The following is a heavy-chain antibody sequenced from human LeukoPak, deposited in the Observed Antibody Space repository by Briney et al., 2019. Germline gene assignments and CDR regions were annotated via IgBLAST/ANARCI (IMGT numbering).Heavy chain of an antibody. V-gene: IGHV4-61*02. CDR3: AREDHYGDYDQH. CDR1: GGSISSGSYY. CDR2: ICTSGST. J-gene: IGHJ1*01. D-gene: IGHD4-17*01. Sequence: SETLSLTCTVSGGSISSGSYYWSWIRQPAGKGLEWIGRICTSGSTNYNPSLKSRVTMSVDTSKNQFSLKLSSVTAADTAVYYCAREDHYGDYDQHWGQGTLVTVSS.